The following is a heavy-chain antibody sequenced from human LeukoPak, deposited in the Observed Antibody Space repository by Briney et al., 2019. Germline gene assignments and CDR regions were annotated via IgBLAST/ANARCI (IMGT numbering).Heavy chain of an antibody. J-gene: IGHJ6*04. CDR2: ISPRADGGTT. CDR3: VTYSIAAVPEPV. D-gene: IGHD6-13*01. V-gene: IGHV3-15*01. Sequence: TTGGSLRLSCAASGFTFDDYGMSWVRQAPGKGLEWVSRISPRADGGTTDYAAPVKGRFTISRDDSKNTLYLQMNSLRSEDTAVYYCVTYSIAAVPEPVWGKGTTVTVSS. CDR1: GFTFDDYG.